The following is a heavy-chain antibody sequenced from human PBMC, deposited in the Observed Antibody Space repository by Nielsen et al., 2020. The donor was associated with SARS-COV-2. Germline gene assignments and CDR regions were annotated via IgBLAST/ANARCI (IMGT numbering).Heavy chain of an antibody. D-gene: IGHD3-10*01. Sequence: ASVKVSCKASGYTFSHYVINWVRQAPGQGLEWMGWMNTNTGDPMYAQDFTGRFVFSLDSSVRTAYLHISGLKPEDTAVYYCARGGIALVRGTPERFDPWGQGTLVTVSS. J-gene: IGHJ5*02. V-gene: IGHV7-4-1*02. CDR2: MNTNTGDP. CDR3: ARGGIALVRGTPERFDP. CDR1: GYTFSHYV.